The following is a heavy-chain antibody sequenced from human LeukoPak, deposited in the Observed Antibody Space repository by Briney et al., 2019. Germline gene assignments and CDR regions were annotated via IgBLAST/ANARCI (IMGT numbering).Heavy chain of an antibody. CDR1: GFTFSSYW. CDR2: IKQDGSEK. Sequence: GGSLRLSCAASGFTFSSYWMSWVRQAPGKGLEWVANIKQDGSEKYYVDSVKGRFTISRDNARNSLYMQMNSLTAEDTAVYYCARASPYSSSSSAFDIWGQGTMVTVSS. V-gene: IGHV3-7*01. J-gene: IGHJ3*02. D-gene: IGHD6-6*01. CDR3: ARASPYSSSSSAFDI.